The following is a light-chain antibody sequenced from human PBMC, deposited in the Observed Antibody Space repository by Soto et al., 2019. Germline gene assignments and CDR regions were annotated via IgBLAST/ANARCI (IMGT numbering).Light chain of an antibody. CDR3: AAWDDSLNGVV. V-gene: IGLV1-44*01. CDR1: SSNVGSYT. J-gene: IGLJ2*01. Sequence: QSVLTQPPSASGTPRQRVTISCSGSSSNVGSYTVYWYQQLPGTAPKVLIYSGNRRPSGVPARFSGSKSGTSASLAISGLQSEDEADYYCAAWDDSLNGVVFGGGTKLTVL. CDR2: SGN.